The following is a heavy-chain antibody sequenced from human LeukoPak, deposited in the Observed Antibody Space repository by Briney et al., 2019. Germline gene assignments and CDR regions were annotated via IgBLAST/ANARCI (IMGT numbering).Heavy chain of an antibody. CDR1: GFTFSSYC. CDR2: IKQDGSEK. D-gene: IGHD6-19*01. J-gene: IGHJ4*02. Sequence: GGSLRLSCAASGFTFSSYCMSWVRQAPGKGLEWVANIKQDGSEKYYVDSVKGRFTISRDNAKNSLYLQMNSLRAEDPAVYYCARVRGWYNYYFDYWGQGTLVTVSS. V-gene: IGHV3-7*01. CDR3: ARVRGWYNYYFDY.